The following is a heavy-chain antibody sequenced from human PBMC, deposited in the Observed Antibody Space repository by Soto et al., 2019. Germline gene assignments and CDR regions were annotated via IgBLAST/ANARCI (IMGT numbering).Heavy chain of an antibody. CDR3: AKDIPRYSSSWSDAFDI. J-gene: IGHJ3*02. CDR1: GFTFSSYA. D-gene: IGHD6-13*01. Sequence: EVQLLESGGGLVQPGGSLRLSCAASGFTFSSYAMSWVRQAPGKGLEWVSAISGSGGSTYYADSVKGRFTISRDNSKNTLYLQMNSLRAEDTAVYYCAKDIPRYSSSWSDAFDIWGQGTMVTVSS. CDR2: ISGSGGST. V-gene: IGHV3-23*01.